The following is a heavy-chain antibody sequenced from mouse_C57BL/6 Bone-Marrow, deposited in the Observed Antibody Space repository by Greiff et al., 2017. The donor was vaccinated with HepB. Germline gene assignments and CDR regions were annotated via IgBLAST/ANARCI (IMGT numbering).Heavy chain of an antibody. CDR3: ARGVTTVVAPYAMDY. Sequence: EVMLVESGGGLVQSGRSLRLSCATSGFTFSDFYMEWVRQAPGKGLEWIAASRNKANDYTTEYSAFVKGRFIVSRDTSQSILYLQMNALRAEDTAIYYCARGVTTVVAPYAMDYWGQGTSVTVSS. D-gene: IGHD1-1*01. CDR2: SRNKANDYTT. CDR1: GFTFSDFY. V-gene: IGHV7-1*01. J-gene: IGHJ4*01.